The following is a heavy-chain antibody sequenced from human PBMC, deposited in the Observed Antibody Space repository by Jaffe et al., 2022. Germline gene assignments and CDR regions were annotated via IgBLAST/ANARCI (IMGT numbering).Heavy chain of an antibody. Sequence: EVQLLESGGGLVQPGGSLRVSCAASGLTFSSYAMSWVRQAPGKGLEWVSTISGSGVSTYSVDSVKGRFTISRDNSKNTLYLQMNSLRAEDTAVYYCAREGGGVYCSSSSCSGTYYFDYWGQGTLVTVSS. V-gene: IGHV3-23*01. CDR3: AREGGGVYCSSSSCSGTYYFDY. CDR1: GLTFSSYA. J-gene: IGHJ4*02. D-gene: IGHD2-2*01. CDR2: ISGSGVST.